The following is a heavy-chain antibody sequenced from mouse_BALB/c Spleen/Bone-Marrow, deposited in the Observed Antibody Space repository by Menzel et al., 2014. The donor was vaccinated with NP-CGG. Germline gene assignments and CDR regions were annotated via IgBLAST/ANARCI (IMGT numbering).Heavy chain of an antibody. J-gene: IGHJ4*01. CDR2: ISGYYGDA. CDR1: GYTFTDYA. V-gene: IGHV1-67*01. Sequence: VMLVESGAELVRPGVSVKISCKGSGYTFTDYAIHWVEQSHAKSLEWIGLISGYYGDAIYNQKFKGKATMTVDKSSRTAYMDLARLTSEDSAIYYCARSGKVRNAMDYWGQGTSVTVSS. D-gene: IGHD2-14*01. CDR3: ARSGKVRNAMDY.